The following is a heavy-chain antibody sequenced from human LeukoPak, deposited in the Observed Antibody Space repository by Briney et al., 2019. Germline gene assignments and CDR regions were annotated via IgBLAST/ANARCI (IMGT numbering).Heavy chain of an antibody. CDR1: GGSISSGDYY. J-gene: IGHJ4*02. D-gene: IGHD6-13*01. Sequence: SQTLSLTCTVSGGSISSGDYYWSWIRQPPGKGLEWIGYIYYSWSTYYNPSLKSRVTISVDTSKNQFSLKLSSVTAADTAVYYCARGKQQLVYDYFDYWGQGTLVTVSS. CDR3: ARGKQQLVYDYFDY. V-gene: IGHV4-30-4*08. CDR2: IYYSWST.